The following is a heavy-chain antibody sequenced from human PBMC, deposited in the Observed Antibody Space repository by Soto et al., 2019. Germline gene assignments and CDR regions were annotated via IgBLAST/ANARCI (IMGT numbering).Heavy chain of an antibody. J-gene: IGHJ6*02. CDR1: GFSLNTPRMG. CDR3: ARMDGDYNYYSMDV. V-gene: IGHV2-26*01. D-gene: IGHD4-17*01. Sequence: QVTLKESGPVLVKPTETLTLTCTVSGFSLNTPRMGVSWIRQPPGKPLEWLAHFFSDAERSYSASMQSRLTMSTDTSGSQVVLTMTNMDPVDTATYFCARMDGDYNYYSMDVWGQETTVTVSS. CDR2: FFSDAER.